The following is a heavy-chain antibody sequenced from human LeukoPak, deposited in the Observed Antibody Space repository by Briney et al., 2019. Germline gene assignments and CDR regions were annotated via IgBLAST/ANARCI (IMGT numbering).Heavy chain of an antibody. CDR1: GFTFSSYA. V-gene: IGHV3-23*01. Sequence: GGSLRLSCAASGFTFSSYAMSWVRQAPGKGLEWVSAISGSGGSTYYADSVKGRFTISRDNSKNTLYLQMNSLRAEDTAVYYCAREVVWDYDYVWGSYRSTAFDYWGQGTLVTVSS. J-gene: IGHJ4*02. CDR2: ISGSGGST. D-gene: IGHD3-16*02. CDR3: AREVVWDYDYVWGSYRSTAFDY.